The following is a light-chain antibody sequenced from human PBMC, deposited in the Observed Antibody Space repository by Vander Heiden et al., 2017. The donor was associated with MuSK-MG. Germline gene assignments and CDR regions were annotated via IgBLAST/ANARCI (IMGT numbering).Light chain of an antibody. CDR3: QQNHSNPWT. CDR1: QGISTY. Sequence: AIRLTQSPSSFSATTGDRVTITCRASQGISTYLAWYQQKPGKAPELLIYAASTLQSGVPSRFSGSGSGTDFTLTISCLQSEDFATYYCQQNHSNPWTFGQGTKLEIK. V-gene: IGKV1-8*01. CDR2: AAS. J-gene: IGKJ1*01.